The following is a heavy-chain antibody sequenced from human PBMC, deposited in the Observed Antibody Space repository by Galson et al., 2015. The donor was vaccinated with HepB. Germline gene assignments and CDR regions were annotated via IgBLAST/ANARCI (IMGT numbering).Heavy chain of an antibody. CDR1: GFTFSRHS. CDR3: ARDLGYDILTGYLRGYGMDV. Sequence: SLRLSCAASGFTFSRHSMHWVRQAPGKGLEWVSYISSAGTTIYYADSVKGRFTVSRDNAKNSLYLQMNWLRAEDTAVYYCARDLGYDILTGYLRGYGMDVWGQGTTVSVSS. J-gene: IGHJ6*02. CDR2: ISSAGTTI. V-gene: IGHV3-48*01. D-gene: IGHD3-9*01.